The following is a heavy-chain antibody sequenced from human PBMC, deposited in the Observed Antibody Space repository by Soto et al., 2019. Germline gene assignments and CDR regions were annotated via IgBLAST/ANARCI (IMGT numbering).Heavy chain of an antibody. CDR1: GGTFSSYA. CDR2: IIPIFGTA. V-gene: IGHV1-69*13. CDR3: AADLYTDTAMVYYYYYGMDV. Sequence: GASVKVSCKASGGTFSSYAISWVRQAPGQGLEWMGGIIPIFGTANYAQKFQGRVTITADESTSTAYMELSSLRSEDTAVYYCAADLYTDTAMVYYYYYGMDVWGQGTTVTVSS. J-gene: IGHJ6*02. D-gene: IGHD5-18*01.